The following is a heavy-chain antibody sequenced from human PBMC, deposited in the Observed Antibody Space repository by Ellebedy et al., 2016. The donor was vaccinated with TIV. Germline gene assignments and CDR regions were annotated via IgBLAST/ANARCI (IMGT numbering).Heavy chain of an antibody. D-gene: IGHD2/OR15-2a*01. J-gene: IGHJ5*02. V-gene: IGHV3-7*01. CDR1: GFTVSSNY. CDR3: ARGLETVYAFLHNWFDP. CDR2: IKQDGSEK. Sequence: GESLKISXAASGFTVSSNYMSWVRQAPGKGLEWVANIKQDGSEKYYVDSVKGRFTISRDNAKNSLYLQMNSLRAEDTAVYYCARGLETVYAFLHNWFDPWGQGTLVTVSS.